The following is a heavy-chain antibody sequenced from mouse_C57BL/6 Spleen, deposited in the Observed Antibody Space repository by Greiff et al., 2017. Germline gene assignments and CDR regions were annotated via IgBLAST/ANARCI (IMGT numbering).Heavy chain of an antibody. CDR3: ARRYYGSRDYAMDY. V-gene: IGHV5-17*01. J-gene: IGHJ4*01. CDR2: ISSGSSTI. CDR1: GFTFSDYG. Sequence: EVMLVESGGGLVKPGGSLKLSCAASGFTFSDYGMHWVRQAPEKGLEWVAYISSGSSTIYYADTVKGRFTISRDNAKNTLVLQMTSLRSEDTAMYYCARRYYGSRDYAMDYWGQGTSVTVSS. D-gene: IGHD1-1*01.